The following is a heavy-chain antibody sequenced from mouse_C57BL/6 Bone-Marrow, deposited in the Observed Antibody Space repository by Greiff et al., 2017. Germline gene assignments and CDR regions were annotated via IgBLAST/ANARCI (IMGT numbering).Heavy chain of an antibody. V-gene: IGHV8-12*01. Sequence: QVTLKESGPGILQSSQTLSLTCSFSGFSLSTSGMGVSWIRQPSGKGLEWLAHIYWEDDKRYNPSLESRLTISKDTSRTQVFRKITSVDTADTATYYCARRWLLWYFDVWGTGTTVTVSS. D-gene: IGHD2-3*01. CDR2: IYWEDDK. CDR3: ARRWLLWYFDV. J-gene: IGHJ1*03. CDR1: GFSLSTSGMG.